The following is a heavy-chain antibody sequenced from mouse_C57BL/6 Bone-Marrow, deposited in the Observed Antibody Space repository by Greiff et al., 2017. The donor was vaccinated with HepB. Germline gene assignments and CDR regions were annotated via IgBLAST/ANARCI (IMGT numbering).Heavy chain of an antibody. Sequence: EVKLMESEGGLVQPGSSMKLSCTASGFTFSDYYMAWVRQVPEKGLEWVANINYDGSSTYYLDTLKSRFIITRDIAKNSLYLQMSSLKSEDTATYYCAREGGRYAMDYWGQGTSDPVSS. V-gene: IGHV5-16*01. CDR1: GFTFSDYY. J-gene: IGHJ4*01. CDR2: INYDGSST. CDR3: AREGGRYAMDY.